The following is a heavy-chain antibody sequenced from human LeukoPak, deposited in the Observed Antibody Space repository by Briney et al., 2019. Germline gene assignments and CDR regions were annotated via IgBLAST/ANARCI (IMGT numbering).Heavy chain of an antibody. J-gene: IGHJ4*02. V-gene: IGHV4-59*08. CDR3: ARGVSCGGGSCATSFDC. D-gene: IGHD2-15*01. Sequence: SETLSLTCTVSGGSISSYYWSWIRQPPGKGLEWIGYIYYSGSTNYNPSLKSRVTISVDTSKNQFSLKLNSVTAADTAVYFCARGVSCGGGSCATSFDCWGQGTLVTVSS. CDR2: IYYSGST. CDR1: GGSISSYY.